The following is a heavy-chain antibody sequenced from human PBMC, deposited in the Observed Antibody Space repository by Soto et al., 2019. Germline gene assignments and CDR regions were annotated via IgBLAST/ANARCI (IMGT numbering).Heavy chain of an antibody. V-gene: IGHV3-64D*08. CDR1: GFTFSSYA. CDR3: ARSGYYYYYYYGMDV. D-gene: IGHD3-3*01. J-gene: IGHJ6*02. Sequence: GGSLRLSCSASGFTFSSYAMHWVRQAPGKGLEYVSAISSNGGSTYYADSVKGRFTISRDNSKNTLYLQMSSLRAEDTAVYYCARSGYYYYYYYGMDVWGQGTTVTVSS. CDR2: ISSNGGST.